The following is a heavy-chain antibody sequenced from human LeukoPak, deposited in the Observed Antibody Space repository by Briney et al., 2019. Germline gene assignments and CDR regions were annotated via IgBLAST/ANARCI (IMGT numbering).Heavy chain of an antibody. CDR1: GSTFTGNY. CDR2: INPKNGDT. V-gene: IGHV1-2*02. D-gene: IGHD4-23*01. CDR3: MRGFGGY. J-gene: IGHJ4*02. Sequence: ASVKVSCKASGSTFTGNYMYWVRQAPGQGLEWMGWINPKNGDTKSAQKFQGRVSMTRDTSISTAYMELSGLRFDDTAVYYCMRGFGGYWGQGTLVTVSS.